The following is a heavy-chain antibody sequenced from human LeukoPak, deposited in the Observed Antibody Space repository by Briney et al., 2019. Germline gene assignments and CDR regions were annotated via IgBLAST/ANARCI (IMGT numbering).Heavy chain of an antibody. D-gene: IGHD3-16*02. CDR1: GYSISSAYY. J-gene: IGHJ5*02. CDR3: ARDENGYVWGSFRA. CDR2: IYHSGST. Sequence: SETLSLTCSVSGYSISSAYYWGWIRQPPGKGLEWIGSIYHSGSTYYNPSLKSRVTISLDTSKKQFSLKLSSVTAADTAVYYCARDENGYVWGSFRAWGQGTLVTVSS. V-gene: IGHV4-38-2*02.